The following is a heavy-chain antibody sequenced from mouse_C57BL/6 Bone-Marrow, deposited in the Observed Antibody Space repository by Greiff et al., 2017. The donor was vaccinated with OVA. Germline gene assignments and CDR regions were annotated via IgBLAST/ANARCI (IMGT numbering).Heavy chain of an antibody. V-gene: IGHV1-15*01. CDR2: IDPETGGT. CDR3: TRRGIYYSNSWFAY. CDR1: GYTFTDYE. D-gene: IGHD2-5*01. J-gene: IGHJ3*01. Sequence: VQLQESGAELVRPGASVTLSCKASGYTFTDYEMHWVKQTPVHGLEWIGAIDPETGGTAYNQKFKGKAILTADKSSSTAYMELRSLTSEDSAVYYCTRRGIYYSNSWFAYWGQGTLVTVSA.